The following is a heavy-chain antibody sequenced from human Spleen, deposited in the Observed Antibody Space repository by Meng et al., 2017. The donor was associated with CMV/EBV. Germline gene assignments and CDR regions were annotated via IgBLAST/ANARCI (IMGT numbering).Heavy chain of an antibody. CDR2: ISGYNGDT. V-gene: IGHV1-18*01. D-gene: IGHD1-26*01. J-gene: IGHJ4*02. CDR1: GYTFTSYG. Sequence: SGYTFTSYGIGWVRQAPGQGLEWMGWISGYNGDTRYAQKLQGRVTMTTDTSTSTAYMELRSLRSDDTALYYCAREMPSYGGSYYDDYWGQGTLVTVSS. CDR3: AREMPSYGGSYYDDY.